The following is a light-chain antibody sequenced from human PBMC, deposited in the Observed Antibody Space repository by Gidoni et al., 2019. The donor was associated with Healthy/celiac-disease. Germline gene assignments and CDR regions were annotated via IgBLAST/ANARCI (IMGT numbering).Light chain of an antibody. CDR1: QSISSY. CDR2: SAS. V-gene: IGKV1-39*01. Sequence: IQMTQSPSSLSASVGDRVTIPCRASQSISSYLNWYHQKPGKAPKLLIYSASSLQSGVPSRFSGSGSGTDFTLTISSLQPDDFATYYCQQSYSTPLTFGGGTKVEIK. J-gene: IGKJ4*01. CDR3: QQSYSTPLT.